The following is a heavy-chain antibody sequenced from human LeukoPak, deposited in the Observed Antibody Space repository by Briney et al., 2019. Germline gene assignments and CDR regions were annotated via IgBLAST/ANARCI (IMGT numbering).Heavy chain of an antibody. CDR3: ARENTAVPGGDC. Sequence: GGSLRLSCAASGFTISPYWMSWVRHAPGKGLEWVANIKQDGSEKYYVDSVKGRFAISRDNAKNSVYLQMNGLRAEDTAVYYCARENTAVPGGDCWGQGTLVTVSS. D-gene: IGHD5-18*01. CDR1: GFTISPYW. J-gene: IGHJ4*02. V-gene: IGHV3-7*01. CDR2: IKQDGSEK.